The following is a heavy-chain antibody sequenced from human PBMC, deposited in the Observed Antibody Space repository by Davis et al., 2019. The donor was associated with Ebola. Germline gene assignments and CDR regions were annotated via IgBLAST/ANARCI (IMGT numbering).Heavy chain of an antibody. CDR1: GFTFSSYA. CDR3: AREDVVPADY. Sequence: PGGSLRLSCAASGFTFSSYAMHWVRQAPGKGLEWVAIISYDGSNKYYADSVKGRFTISRDNSKNTLYLQMNSLRAEDTAVYYCAREDVVPADYWGQGTLVTVSS. CDR2: ISYDGSNK. D-gene: IGHD2-2*01. J-gene: IGHJ4*02. V-gene: IGHV3-30-3*01.